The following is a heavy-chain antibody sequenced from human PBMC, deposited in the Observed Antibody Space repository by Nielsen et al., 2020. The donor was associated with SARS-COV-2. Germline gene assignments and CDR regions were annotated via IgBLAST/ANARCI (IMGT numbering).Heavy chain of an antibody. CDR1: GFTFSSYG. D-gene: IGHD6-25*01. CDR2: IWYDGSNK. CDR3: ARGSGATAKHKDAFDI. V-gene: IGHV3-33*01. Sequence: GGSLRLSCAASGFTFSSYGMHWVRQAPGKGLEWVAVIWYDGSNKYYAASVKGRFTISRDNSKNTLYLQMNSLRAEDTAVYYCARGSGATAKHKDAFDIWGQGTMVTVSS. J-gene: IGHJ3*02.